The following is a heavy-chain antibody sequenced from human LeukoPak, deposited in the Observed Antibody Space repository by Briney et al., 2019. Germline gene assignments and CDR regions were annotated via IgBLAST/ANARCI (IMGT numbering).Heavy chain of an antibody. D-gene: IGHD6-13*01. J-gene: IGHJ4*02. V-gene: IGHV1-8*03. CDR3: ARGRPYSSSWSFDY. CDR2: MNPNSGNT. CDR1: GYTFTSYD. Sequence: GASVKVSCKASGYTFTSYDINWVRQATGQGLEWMGWMNPNSGNTGYAQKFQGRVTITRNTSISTAYMELSSLRSEDTAVYYCARGRPYSSSWSFDYWGQGTLVTVSS.